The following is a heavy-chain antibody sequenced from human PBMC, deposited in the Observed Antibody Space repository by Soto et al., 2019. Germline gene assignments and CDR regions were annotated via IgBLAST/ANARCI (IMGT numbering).Heavy chain of an antibody. J-gene: IGHJ6*02. V-gene: IGHV3-21*01. D-gene: IGHD2-2*01. Sequence: EVQLVESGGGLVKPGGSLRLSCAASGFTFSSYSMNWVRQAPGKGLEWVSSISSSSSYIYYADSVKGRFTISRDNAKNIXYRQMNSLRAEDTAVYYWARDRGIVVVPAAIGMDVWGQGTTVTVSS. CDR3: ARDRGIVVVPAAIGMDV. CDR2: ISSSSSYI. CDR1: GFTFSSYS.